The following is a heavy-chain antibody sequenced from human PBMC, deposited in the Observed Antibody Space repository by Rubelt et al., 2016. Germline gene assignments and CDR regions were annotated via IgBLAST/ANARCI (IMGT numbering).Heavy chain of an antibody. J-gene: IGHJ4*02. Sequence: VAGPGLVKPSETLSLTCTVSGGSISSYYWSWIRQPPGKGLEWIGYIYYSGSTNYNPSLKSRVTISVDTSKNQFSLKLSSVTAADTAVYYCARVRSQVRGLCDYWGQGTLVTVSS. CDR1: GGSISSYY. CDR3: ARVRSQVRGLCDY. V-gene: IGHV4-59*08. CDR2: IYYSGST. D-gene: IGHD1-1*01.